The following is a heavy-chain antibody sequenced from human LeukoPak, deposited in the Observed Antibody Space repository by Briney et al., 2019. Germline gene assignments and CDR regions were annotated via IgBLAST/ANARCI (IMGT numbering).Heavy chain of an antibody. V-gene: IGHV4-59*01. Sequence: NPSETLSLTCTVSGGSISSYYWSWIRQPPGKGLEWIGYIYYSGSTNYNPSLKSRVTISVDTSKNQFPLKLSSVTAADTAVYYCARYFAVAGCFDYWGQGTLVTVSS. CDR2: IYYSGST. CDR1: GGSISSYY. D-gene: IGHD6-19*01. J-gene: IGHJ4*02. CDR3: ARYFAVAGCFDY.